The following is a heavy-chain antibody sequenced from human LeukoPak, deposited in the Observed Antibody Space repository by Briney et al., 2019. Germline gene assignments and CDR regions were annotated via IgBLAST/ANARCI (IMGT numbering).Heavy chain of an antibody. CDR1: GFTFSSYA. D-gene: IGHD3-3*01. CDR2: IYSGGST. J-gene: IGHJ5*02. CDR3: ATDSLGIFGRT. Sequence: PGGSLRLSCAASGFTFSSYAMHWVRQAPGKGLEWVSVIYSGGSTYYADSVKGRFTISRDNPKNTLYLQMNSLRAEDTAMYYCATDSLGIFGRTWGQGTLVTVSS. V-gene: IGHV3-NL1*01.